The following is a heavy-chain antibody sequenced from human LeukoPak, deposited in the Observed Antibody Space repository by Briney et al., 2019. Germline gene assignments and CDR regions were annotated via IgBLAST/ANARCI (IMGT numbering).Heavy chain of an antibody. J-gene: IGHJ4*02. CDR1: GFTFSSYS. CDR2: ISSSSSYI. CDR3: ARTYSSAGRFDY. D-gene: IGHD6-25*01. V-gene: IGHV3-21*01. Sequence: PGGSLRLSCAASGFTFSSYSMNWVRQAPGKGLEWVSSISSSSSYIYYTDSVKGRFTISRDNAKNSLYLQMNSLRAEDTAVYYCARTYSSAGRFDYWGQGTLVTVSS.